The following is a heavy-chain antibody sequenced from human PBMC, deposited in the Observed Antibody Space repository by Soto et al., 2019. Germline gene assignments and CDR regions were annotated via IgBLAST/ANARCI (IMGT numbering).Heavy chain of an antibody. D-gene: IGHD5-12*01. Sequence: SETLSLTCTVSGGSVTSGRYYWSWIRQPPGKGLEWIGYIYYSGSTNYNPSLKSRVTMSVDTSKNQFSLKVSSVTAADTAVYYCARSGSGYSGYDYFDSWGQGTLVNVSS. CDR3: ARSGSGYSGYDYFDS. J-gene: IGHJ4*02. CDR1: GGSVTSGRYY. CDR2: IYYSGST. V-gene: IGHV4-61*01.